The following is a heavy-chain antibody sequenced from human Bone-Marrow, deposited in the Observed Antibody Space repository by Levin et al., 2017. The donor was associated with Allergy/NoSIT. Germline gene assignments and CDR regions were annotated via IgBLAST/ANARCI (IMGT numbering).Heavy chain of an antibody. CDR3: ARQGAVVSHWFDP. J-gene: IGHJ5*02. CDR1: GGSISSTNDY. D-gene: IGHD6-19*01. CDR2: NHYSGST. Sequence: SETLSLTCTVSGGSISSTNDYWGWIRQPPGKGLEWIGSNHYSGSTYYSPSLKSRVTISVDTSKNQFSLKLSSVTAADTAVYYCARQGAVVSHWFDPWGQGTLVTVSS. V-gene: IGHV4-39*01.